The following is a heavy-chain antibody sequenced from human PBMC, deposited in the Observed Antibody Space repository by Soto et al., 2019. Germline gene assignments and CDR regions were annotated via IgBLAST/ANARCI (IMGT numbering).Heavy chain of an antibody. V-gene: IGHV3-11*05. Sequence: QVQLVESGGGLVKPGGSLRLSCAASGFTFSDYYMSWIRQAPGKGLEWVSDISSSSSYTNYADSVKGRFTISRDNAKNSLYLQMNSLRAEATAVYYCARDHHRYSGYDYVDYWGQGTLVTVSS. CDR3: ARDHHRYSGYDYVDY. CDR2: ISSSSSYT. J-gene: IGHJ4*02. D-gene: IGHD5-12*01. CDR1: GFTFSDYY.